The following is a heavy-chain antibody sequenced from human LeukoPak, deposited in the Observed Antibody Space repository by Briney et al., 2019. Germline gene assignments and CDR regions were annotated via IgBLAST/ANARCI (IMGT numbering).Heavy chain of an antibody. CDR3: AKVCWGTSCHAFDI. CDR2: ISGSGGST. V-gene: IGHV3-23*01. J-gene: IGHJ3*02. Sequence: PSGGSLRLSCAASGFTFSSYAMSWVRQAPGKGLEWVSAISGSGGSTYYADSVKGRFTISRDNSKNTLYLQMNSLRAEDTAVYYCAKVCWGTSCHAFDIWGQGTMVTVSS. CDR1: GFTFSSYA. D-gene: IGHD2-2*01.